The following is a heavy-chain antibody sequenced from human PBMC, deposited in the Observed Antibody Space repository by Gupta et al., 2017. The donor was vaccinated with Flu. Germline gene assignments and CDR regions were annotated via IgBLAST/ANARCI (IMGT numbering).Heavy chain of an antibody. CDR2: IYYSGST. CDR1: GGSISSGGYY. Sequence: QVQLQESGPGLVKPSQTLSLTCTVSGGSISSGGYYWSWIRQHPGKGLEWIGYIYYSGSTYYNPSLKSRVTISVDTSKNQFSLKLSSVTAADTAVYYCARRRVIPTVSPGLGIVSNNWFDPWGQGTLVTVSS. J-gene: IGHJ5*02. D-gene: IGHD4-17*01. CDR3: ARRRVIPTVSPGLGIVSNNWFDP. V-gene: IGHV4-31*03.